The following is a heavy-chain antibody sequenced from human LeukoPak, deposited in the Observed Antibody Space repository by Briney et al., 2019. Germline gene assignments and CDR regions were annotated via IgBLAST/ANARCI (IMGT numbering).Heavy chain of an antibody. CDR2: TRNKANSYTT. CDR1: GFTFSSYS. Sequence: GGSLRLSCAASGFTFSSYSIHWVRQAPGKGLEWVGRTRNKANSYTTEYAASVKGRFTISRDDSKNSLYLQMNSLKTEDTAVYYCTRPWEVWGKGTTVTISS. V-gene: IGHV3-72*01. CDR3: TRPWEV. J-gene: IGHJ6*04.